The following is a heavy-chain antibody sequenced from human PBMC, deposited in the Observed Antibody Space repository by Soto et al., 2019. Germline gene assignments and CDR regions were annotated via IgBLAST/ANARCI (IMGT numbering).Heavy chain of an antibody. Sequence: GESLKISCKTSGYTFSGHWISWVRQVPGKGLHWMENFYPSDPYTNYTPPSRRHVPFSVDQPNRTAYLHWRSRGPSDTAIYYCARHGAAILLGYLGQGTLVTVS. CDR3: ARHGAAILLGY. CDR2: FYPSDPYT. D-gene: IGHD3-3*02. V-gene: IGHV5-10-1*01. J-gene: IGHJ4*02. CDR1: GYTFSGHW.